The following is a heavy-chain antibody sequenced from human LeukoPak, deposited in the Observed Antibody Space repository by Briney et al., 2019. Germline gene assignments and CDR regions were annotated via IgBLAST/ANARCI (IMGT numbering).Heavy chain of an antibody. J-gene: IGHJ4*02. CDR2: IYYTGGT. D-gene: IGHD5-18*01. CDR3: AREDGGYNFGFAY. V-gene: IGHV4-61*01. Sequence: SETLSLTCSVSGGSVNSGTYDWAWIRQPPGKGLEWIGDIYYTGGTNYNPSLKSRVTISANTSKNQFSLNLRSVTAADTAVSYCAREDGGYNFGFAYWGQGILVTVSS. CDR1: GGSVNSGTYD.